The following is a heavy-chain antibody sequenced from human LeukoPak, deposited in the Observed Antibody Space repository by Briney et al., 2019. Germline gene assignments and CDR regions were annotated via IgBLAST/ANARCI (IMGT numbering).Heavy chain of an antibody. CDR2: MNPNSGNT. CDR3: ARALVVYDFWSGPLGPGY. CDR1: GYTFTSYD. J-gene: IGHJ4*02. D-gene: IGHD3-3*01. V-gene: IGHV1-8*01. Sequence: GASVKVSCKASGYTFTSYDINWVRQATGQGLEWMGWMNPNSGNTGYAQKFQGRVTMTRNTSISTAYMELSSLRSEDTAVYYCARALVVYDFWSGPLGPGYWGQGTLVTVSS.